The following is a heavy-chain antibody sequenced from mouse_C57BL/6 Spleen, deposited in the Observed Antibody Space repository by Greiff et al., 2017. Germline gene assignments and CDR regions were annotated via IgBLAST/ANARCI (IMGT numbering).Heavy chain of an antibody. CDR2: ISSGGSYT. J-gene: IGHJ2*01. Sequence: EVQVVESGGDLVKPGGSLKLSCAASGFTFSSYGMSWVRQTPDKRLEWVATISSGGSYTYYPDSVKGRFTISRDNVKNTLYLQMSSLKSEDTAMYYCARQGGTAQAFYYFDYWGQGTTLTVSS. V-gene: IGHV5-6*01. D-gene: IGHD3-2*02. CDR1: GFTFSSYG. CDR3: ARQGGTAQAFYYFDY.